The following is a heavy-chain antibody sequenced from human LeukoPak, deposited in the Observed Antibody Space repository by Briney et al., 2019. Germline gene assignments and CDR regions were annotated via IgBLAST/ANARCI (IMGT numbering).Heavy chain of an antibody. V-gene: IGHV1-46*01. CDR3: ARASIYGSWFDP. CDR2: INPSGGST. D-gene: IGHD4-17*01. J-gene: IGHJ5*02. Sequence: ASVKVSCKASGYTFTSYYMHWVRQAPGQGLEWMGIINPSGGSTSYAQKFQGRVTMTTDTSTSTAYMELRSLRSDDTAVYYCARASIYGSWFDPWGQGTLVTVSS. CDR1: GYTFTSYY.